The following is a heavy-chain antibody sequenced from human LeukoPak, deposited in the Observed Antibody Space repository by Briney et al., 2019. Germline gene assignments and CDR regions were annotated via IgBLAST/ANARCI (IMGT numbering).Heavy chain of an antibody. V-gene: IGHV4-59*01. CDR1: GGSISTYY. D-gene: IGHD6-13*01. J-gene: IGHJ3*02. CDR3: ARPYYSSSWPDAFDI. CDR2: IYYSGST. Sequence: SETLSLTCTVSGGSISTYYWGWIRQPPGKGLEWIGYIYYSGSTNYNPSLKSRVTISVGTSKNQFSLKLSSVTAADTAVYYCARPYYSSSWPDAFDIWGQGTMVTVSS.